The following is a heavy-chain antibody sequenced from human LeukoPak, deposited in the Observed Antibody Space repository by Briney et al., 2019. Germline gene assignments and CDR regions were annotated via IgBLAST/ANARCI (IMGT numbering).Heavy chain of an antibody. V-gene: IGHV1-24*01. Sequence: ASVKVSCKLSGYTLTELSIHWVRQAPGKGLEWMGGFDPEDGETIYAQKFQGRVTMTEDTSTDTAYMELSSLRSEDTAVYYCATDFSRYSGSSVPLLDYWGQGTLVTVSS. CDR1: GYTLTELS. CDR3: ATDFSRYSGSSVPLLDY. D-gene: IGHD1-26*01. CDR2: FDPEDGET. J-gene: IGHJ4*02.